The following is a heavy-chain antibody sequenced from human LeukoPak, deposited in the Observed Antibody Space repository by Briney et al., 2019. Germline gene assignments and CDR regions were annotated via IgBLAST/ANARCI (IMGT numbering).Heavy chain of an antibody. J-gene: IGHJ6*02. Sequence: GASVKVSCKASGYTFTSYDINWVRQATGQGLEWMGWMNPNSGNTGYAQKFQGRVTMTRNTSISTAYMELSSLRSEDTAVYYCVTLLWSGYYTDYYYGMDVWGQGTTVTVSS. CDR1: GYTFTSYD. D-gene: IGHD3-3*01. CDR2: MNPNSGNT. V-gene: IGHV1-8*01. CDR3: VTLLWSGYYTDYYYGMDV.